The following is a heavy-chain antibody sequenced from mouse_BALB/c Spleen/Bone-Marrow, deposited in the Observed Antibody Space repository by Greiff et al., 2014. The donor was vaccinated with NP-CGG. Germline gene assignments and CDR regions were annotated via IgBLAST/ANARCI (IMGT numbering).Heavy chain of an antibody. CDR2: IRLKSNNYAT. V-gene: IGHV6-6*02. Sequence: EVKLVESGGGLVQPGGSMKLSCVASGFTFSNYWMNWVRQSPEKGLEWVAEIRLKSNNYATHYAESVKGRFTISRDDSKSSVYVQMNNLRAEDTGIYYCTRGIYYGNYYAMDYWGQGTSVTVSS. CDR1: GFTFSNYW. CDR3: TRGIYYGNYYAMDY. J-gene: IGHJ4*01. D-gene: IGHD2-1*01.